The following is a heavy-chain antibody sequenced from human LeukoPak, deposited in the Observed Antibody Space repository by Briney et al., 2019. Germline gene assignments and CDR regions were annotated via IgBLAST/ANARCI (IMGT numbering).Heavy chain of an antibody. CDR3: ARDLVGATPLHEGL. V-gene: IGHV1-2*02. CDR2: INPNSGGT. J-gene: IGHJ1*01. D-gene: IGHD1-26*01. CDR1: GYTFTGYF. Sequence: ASVTVSCKASGYTFTGYFMHWVRQAPGQGLEWMGWINPNSGGTNYGLKFQGRVTMTRETSISTVYMELSSLRSDDTAVYYCARDLVGATPLHEGLWGQGTLDSLSS.